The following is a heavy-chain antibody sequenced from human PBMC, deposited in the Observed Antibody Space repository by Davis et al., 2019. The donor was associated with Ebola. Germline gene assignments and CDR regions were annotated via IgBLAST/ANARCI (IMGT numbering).Heavy chain of an antibody. CDR3: ARGGLGCLSSSCYDYYYHYGMDV. CDR1: VITFSSYA. V-gene: IGHV3-21*04. CDR2: ISISSAFI. J-gene: IGHJ6*02. D-gene: IGHD2-2*01. Sequence: GESLKISCTDSVITFSSYAMTWVRQAPGKGLEWVSSISISSAFIYYADSVKGRFTVSRDNAKNSLYLRLNSLKTEDTAVYYCARGGLGCLSSSCYDYYYHYGMDVWGQGTTVTVSS.